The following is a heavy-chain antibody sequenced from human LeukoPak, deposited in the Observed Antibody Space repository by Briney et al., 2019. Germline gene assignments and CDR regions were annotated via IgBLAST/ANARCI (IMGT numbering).Heavy chain of an antibody. D-gene: IGHD5-12*01. J-gene: IGHJ4*02. CDR1: GYAIISGGFS. Sequence: SQTLSLTCTVSGYAIISGGFSWNWIRQPPGKGLEWIGCNDRGPAHYNPSLKSRVTISVDTSKNQFSLKLSSVTAADTAVYYCARWDERWGYAGFDYWGQGTLVTVSS. V-gene: IGHV4-30-2*01. CDR2: NDRGPA. CDR3: ARWDERWGYAGFDY.